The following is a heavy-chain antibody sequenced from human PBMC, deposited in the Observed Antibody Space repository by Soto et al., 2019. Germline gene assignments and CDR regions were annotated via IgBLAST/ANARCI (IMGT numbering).Heavy chain of an antibody. CDR3: ARDPQYSTSSQVFDS. CDR2: ISTYNGNT. CDR1: GYTFTNYA. J-gene: IGHJ4*02. Sequence: QVQLVQSGAEVKKPGASVKVSCKASGYTFTNYAISWVRQAPGQGLEWMGRISTYNGNTKYAQKLQGRVTMTTDTSTSTAYMELRSLRSDDTAVYYCARDPQYSTSSQVFDSWGLGTLVTVSS. V-gene: IGHV1-18*01. D-gene: IGHD6-6*01.